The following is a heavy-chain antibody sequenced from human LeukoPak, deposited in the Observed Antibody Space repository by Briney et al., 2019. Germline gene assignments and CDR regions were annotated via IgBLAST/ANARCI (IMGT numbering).Heavy chain of an antibody. CDR1: GYSISSGYY. Sequence: QTSETLSLTCTVSGYSISSGYYWGWIRQPPGKGLEWIGSIYHSGSTYYNPSLKSRVTISVDTSKNQFSLKLSSVTAADTAVYYCARGYRSSSPPKWAYYYYYYMDVWGKGTTVTVSS. D-gene: IGHD2-2*01. V-gene: IGHV4-38-2*02. CDR2: IYHSGST. J-gene: IGHJ6*03. CDR3: ARGYRSSSPPKWAYYYYYYMDV.